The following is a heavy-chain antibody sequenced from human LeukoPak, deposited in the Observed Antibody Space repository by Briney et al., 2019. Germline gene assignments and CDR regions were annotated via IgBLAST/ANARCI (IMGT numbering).Heavy chain of an antibody. Sequence: GESLQISCRGSGSSFTSYWIAWVRQLPGKGLEWRGIIYPGDSDTTHSPSFQGQVTISADKSISTAYLQWSSLKASDTAMYYCARRGYNSGIDYWGQGTLVTVS. D-gene: IGHD1-1*01. J-gene: IGHJ4*02. CDR3: ARRGYNSGIDY. CDR2: IYPGDSDT. V-gene: IGHV5-51*01. CDR1: GSSFTSYW.